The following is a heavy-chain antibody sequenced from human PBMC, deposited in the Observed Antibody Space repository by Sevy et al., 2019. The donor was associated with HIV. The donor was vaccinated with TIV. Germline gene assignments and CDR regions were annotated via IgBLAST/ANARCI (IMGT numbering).Heavy chain of an antibody. CDR1: GFTFSDYY. D-gene: IGHD6-13*01. CDR2: ISSSGSTI. V-gene: IGHV3-11*01. Sequence: GGSLRLSCAASGFTFSDYYMSWIRQAPGKGLEWVSYISSSGSTIYYADSVKGRFTISRDNAKNSLYLQMNSLRAEDTAVYYCVGLIAAAGKGSDYWGQGTLVTVSS. J-gene: IGHJ4*02. CDR3: VGLIAAAGKGSDY.